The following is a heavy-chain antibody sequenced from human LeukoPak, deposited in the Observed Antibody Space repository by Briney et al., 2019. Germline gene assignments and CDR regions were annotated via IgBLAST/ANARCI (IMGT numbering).Heavy chain of an antibody. J-gene: IGHJ4*02. D-gene: IGHD6-13*01. Sequence: GGSLRLSCAASGFTFSNYWMHWVRQVPGKGLVWVSHISPDGSSTSYADFVKGRFTISRDNAKNTLYLQVDSLRAEDTAVYYCVKDESRSFDYWGQGTLVTVSS. CDR3: VKDESRSFDY. CDR1: GFTFSNYW. V-gene: IGHV3-74*01. CDR2: ISPDGSST.